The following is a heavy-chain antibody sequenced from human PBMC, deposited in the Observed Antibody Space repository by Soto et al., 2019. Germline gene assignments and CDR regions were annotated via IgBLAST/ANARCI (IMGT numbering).Heavy chain of an antibody. Sequence: SGPTLVNPTQTLTLTCTFSGFSLSTSEVGVGWIRQPPGKALEWLALIYWDDDKRYSPSLKSRLTITKDTSKNQVVLTVTNMDPVDTATYYCANKVGRLLYFDYRGQGTLVTVSS. CDR1: GFSLSTSEVG. D-gene: IGHD1-26*01. J-gene: IGHJ4*02. CDR2: IYWDDDK. V-gene: IGHV2-5*02. CDR3: ANKVGRLLYFDY.